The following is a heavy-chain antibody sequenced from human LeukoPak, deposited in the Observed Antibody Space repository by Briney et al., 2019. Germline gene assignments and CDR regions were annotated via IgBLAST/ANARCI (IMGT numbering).Heavy chain of an antibody. CDR3: ARATNWTDAGIDY. Sequence: SETLSLTCTVSGGSVSSGDYYWSWIRQPPGKGLEWIAYIHSSGSTNYNPSLKSRVTISADTSKNQFSLKLSSVTAADTAVYYCARATNWTDAGIDYWGQGSLVTVSS. V-gene: IGHV4-61*08. D-gene: IGHD1-1*01. CDR1: GGSVSSGDYY. J-gene: IGHJ4*02. CDR2: IHSSGST.